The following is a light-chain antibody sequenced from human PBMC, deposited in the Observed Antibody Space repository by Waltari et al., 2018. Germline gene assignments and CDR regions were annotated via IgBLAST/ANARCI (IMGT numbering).Light chain of an antibody. CDR2: WAS. CDR1: QSLFYSSNNKNY. Sequence: DVVMTQSPDFLAVSLGERATIHCKSSQSLFYSSNNKNYFARYQQKPGQPPKLLIYWASTRESGVPDRFSGSGSGTDFTLTISSLQAEDVAIYYCQQYYSPPLTFGGGTKVEIK. CDR3: QQYYSPPLT. V-gene: IGKV4-1*01. J-gene: IGKJ4*01.